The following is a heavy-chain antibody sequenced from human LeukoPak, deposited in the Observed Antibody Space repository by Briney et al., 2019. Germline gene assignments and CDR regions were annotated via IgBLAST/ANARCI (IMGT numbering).Heavy chain of an antibody. CDR2: IYTTGSI. J-gene: IGHJ5*02. V-gene: IGHV4-4*07. CDR1: GDSISRYY. CDR3: ARDSGTTGEVKFDP. D-gene: IGHD3-10*01. Sequence: PSETLSLTCTVSGDSISRYYWSWIRQPAGQGLQWIGRIYTTGSITYNPSLKSRVTMSVDRSKKNFSLRLSSVTAADTAVYYCARDSGTTGEVKFDPWGPGSLVTVSS.